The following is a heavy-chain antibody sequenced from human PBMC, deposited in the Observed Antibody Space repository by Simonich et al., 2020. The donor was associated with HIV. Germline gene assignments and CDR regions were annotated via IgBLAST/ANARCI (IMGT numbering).Heavy chain of an antibody. D-gene: IGHD1-1*01. CDR2: IKYDGSEK. CDR3: ATDLNWSGG. V-gene: IGHV3-7*01. CDR1: GFTFSSYW. J-gene: IGHJ4*02. Sequence: EVQLVESGGDLVQPGGSLRLSCAASGFTFSSYWMTWVRQAPGKGLEWVAKIKYDGSEKFYVDSVKGRFTISRDNAKNSLDLQMNSLRAEDTAVYYCATDLNWSGGWGQGTLVTVSS.